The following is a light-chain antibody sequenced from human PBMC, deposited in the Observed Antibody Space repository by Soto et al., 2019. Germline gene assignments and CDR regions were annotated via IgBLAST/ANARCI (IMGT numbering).Light chain of an antibody. CDR3: GAWDSSLNVYV. V-gene: IGLV1-51*01. Sequence: QTVVTQPPSVSAAPGQMITLSCSGSSSSIGSNYVSWYQQLPGTAPKLLIYESKKRPSGISDRISGSKSGTSATLGIAGLQTGDEADYYCGAWDSSLNVYVFGTGTKLTVL. CDR2: ESK. CDR1: SSSIGSNY. J-gene: IGLJ1*01.